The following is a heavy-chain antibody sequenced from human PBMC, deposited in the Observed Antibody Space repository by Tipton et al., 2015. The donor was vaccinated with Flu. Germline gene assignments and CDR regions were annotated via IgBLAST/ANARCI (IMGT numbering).Heavy chain of an antibody. CDR2: ISAYNGNT. CDR3: ATLTGDDY. Sequence: QVQLVQSGAEVKKSGEPLKISCKGSGYDFSSYGISWVRQAPGQGLEWMGWISAYNGNTNYAQKLQGRVTMTTDTSTSTAYMELRSLRSDDTAVYYCATLTGDDYWGQGDLDTVSS. D-gene: IGHD7-27*01. CDR1: GYDFSSYG. V-gene: IGHV1-18*01. J-gene: IGHJ4*02.